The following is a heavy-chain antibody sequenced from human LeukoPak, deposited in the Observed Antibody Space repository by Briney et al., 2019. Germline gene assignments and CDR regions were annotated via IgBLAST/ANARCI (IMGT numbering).Heavy chain of an antibody. CDR1: GFTFSSYS. J-gene: IGHJ3*02. CDR2: ISSSSSYI. Sequence: PGGSLRLSCAASGFTFSSYSMNWVRQAPGKGLEWVSSISSSSSYIYYADSVKGRFTISRDNAKNPLYLQMNSLRAEDTAVYYCARVPAGVIGMKDAFDIWGQGTMVTVSS. V-gene: IGHV3-21*01. D-gene: IGHD3-16*02. CDR3: ARVPAGVIGMKDAFDI.